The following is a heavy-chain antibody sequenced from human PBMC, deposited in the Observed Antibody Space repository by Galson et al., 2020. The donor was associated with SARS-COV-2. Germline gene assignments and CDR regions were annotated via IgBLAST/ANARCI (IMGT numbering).Heavy chain of an antibody. D-gene: IGHD6-19*01. V-gene: IGHV5-10-1*01. CDR1: GYTFTSYW. J-gene: IGHJ6*02. Sequence: KIGESLKISCKGSGYTFTSYWISWVRQMPGKGLEWMGRIDPSDSYTNYSPSFQGHVTISTDKSISTAYPQWSSLKASDTAMYYCARPPLSGYSSGFGVWGQGTTVTVSS. CDR2: IDPSDSYT. CDR3: ARPPLSGYSSGFGV.